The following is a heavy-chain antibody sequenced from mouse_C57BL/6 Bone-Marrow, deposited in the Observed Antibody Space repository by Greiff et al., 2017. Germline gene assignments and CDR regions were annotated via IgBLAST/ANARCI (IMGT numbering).Heavy chain of an antibody. J-gene: IGHJ4*01. CDR1: GYTFTSYW. CDR2: IHPNSGST. V-gene: IGHV1-64*01. Sequence: QVQLKQPGAELVKPGASVKLSCKASGYTFTSYWMHWVKQRPGQGLEWIGMIHPNSGSTNYNEKFKSKATLTVDKSSSTAYMQLSSLTSEDSAVYYCARAFITTVVASMDYWGQGTSVTVSS. CDR3: ARAFITTVVASMDY. D-gene: IGHD1-1*01.